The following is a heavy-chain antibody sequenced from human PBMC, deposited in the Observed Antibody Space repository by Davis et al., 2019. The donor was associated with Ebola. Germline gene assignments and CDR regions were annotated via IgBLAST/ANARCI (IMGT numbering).Heavy chain of an antibody. CDR1: GGSFSGYY. J-gene: IGHJ5*02. V-gene: IGHV4-34*01. CDR3: ARNSKGYCSGGSCYSAWFDP. D-gene: IGHD2-15*01. CDR2: INHSGST. Sequence: SETLSLTCAVYGGSFSGYYWSWIRQPPGKGLEWIGEINHSGSTNYNPSLKGRVTISVDTSKNQFSLKLSSVTAADTAVYYCARNSKGYCSGGSCYSAWFDPWGQGTLVTVSS.